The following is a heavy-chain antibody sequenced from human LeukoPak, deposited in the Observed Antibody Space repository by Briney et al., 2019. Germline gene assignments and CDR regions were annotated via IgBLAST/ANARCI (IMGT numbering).Heavy chain of an antibody. CDR3: ARPSVSYRAEYFQH. CDR2: IYYSGRT. CDR1: GDSISSTSYY. V-gene: IGHV4-39*01. J-gene: IGHJ1*01. Sequence: PSETLSLTCTVSGDSISSTSYYWGWIRQPPGKGLEWIGTIYYSGRTYYNPSLKSRVTIFVDTAKNQVSLKLSSVTAADTAVYYCARPSVSYRAEYFQHWGQGTLVTVSS. D-gene: IGHD5/OR15-5a*01.